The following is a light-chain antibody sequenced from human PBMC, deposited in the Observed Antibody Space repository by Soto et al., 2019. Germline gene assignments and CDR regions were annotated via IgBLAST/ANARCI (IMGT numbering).Light chain of an antibody. V-gene: IGKV1-39*01. CDR2: ATS. CDR3: QQPFSSVLS. CDR1: QSISTY. J-gene: IGKJ4*01. Sequence: DIQMTQSPSSLSASVGDRVAITCRASQSISTYLNWLQQKPGKAPEVLIFATSTLQSGVPSRFSGSGAGTEFSLTISSLQPEDVATYYCQQPFSSVLSFGGGTKVEI.